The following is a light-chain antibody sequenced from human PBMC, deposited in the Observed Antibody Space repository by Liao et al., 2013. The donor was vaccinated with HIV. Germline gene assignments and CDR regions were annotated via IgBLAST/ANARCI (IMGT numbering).Light chain of an antibody. Sequence: SYELTQPPSVSVSPGQTARITCSGDKLGDKYACWYQQKPGQSPVLVLYQDSKRPSGIPERFSGSNSGNTATLTISGTQAMDEADYYCQAWDSRAGVFGGGTKLTVL. CDR2: QDS. CDR1: KLGDKY. J-gene: IGLJ3*02. V-gene: IGLV3-1*01. CDR3: QAWDSRAGV.